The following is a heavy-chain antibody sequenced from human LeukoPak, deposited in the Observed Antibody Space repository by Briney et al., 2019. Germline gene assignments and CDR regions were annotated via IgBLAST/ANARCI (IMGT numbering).Heavy chain of an antibody. CDR3: ARPPYASARYFDL. J-gene: IGHJ2*01. V-gene: IGHV5-51*01. Sequence: GESLKISCKGSGYSFTSYWIGWVRQMPGKGLEWIGIIYPGNSDTRYSPSFQGQVTISANKSITTAYLQWSSLKASDSAMYYCARPPYASARYFDLWGRGTQVSVSS. CDR1: GYSFTSYW. CDR2: IYPGNSDT. D-gene: IGHD4-17*01.